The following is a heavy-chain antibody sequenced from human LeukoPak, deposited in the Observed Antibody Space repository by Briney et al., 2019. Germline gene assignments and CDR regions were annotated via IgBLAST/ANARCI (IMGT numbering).Heavy chain of an antibody. Sequence: SETLSLTCTVSGDSISSRTSDFWGWIRQSPGKGLEWIAEISYIGTTFYNPSLESRVSISLDTSKNQFSLKLNAVTAADTAVYYCARRNRYCNGGSCAHHHDSWGQGTLVIVSS. D-gene: IGHD2-15*01. V-gene: IGHV4-39*07. CDR3: ARRNRYCNGGSCAHHHDS. J-gene: IGHJ4*02. CDR2: ISYIGTT. CDR1: GDSISSRTSDF.